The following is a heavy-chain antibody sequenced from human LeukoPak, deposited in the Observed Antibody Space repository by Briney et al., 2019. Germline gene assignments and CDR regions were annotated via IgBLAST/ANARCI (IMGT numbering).Heavy chain of an antibody. D-gene: IGHD1-26*01. CDR2: ITSSSSHI. CDR3: ARDPYSGGYGNYYYYYMDV. Sequence: PGGFLRLSCAASGFTFSGYWVTWVRQAPGKGLQWVSSITSSSSHIYYADSVKGRFTISRDNARNSLYLQMNSLRAEDTAVYYCARDPYSGGYGNYYYYYMDVWGKGTTVTISS. CDR1: GFTFSGYW. J-gene: IGHJ6*03. V-gene: IGHV3-21*01.